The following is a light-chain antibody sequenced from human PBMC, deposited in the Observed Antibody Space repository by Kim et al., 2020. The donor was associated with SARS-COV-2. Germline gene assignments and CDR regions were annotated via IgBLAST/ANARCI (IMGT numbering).Light chain of an antibody. CDR2: KAS. V-gene: IGKV1-5*03. CDR3: QQYNSYPWT. CDR1: QSISSW. Sequence: DIQMTQSPSTLSASVGDRIIITCRASQSISSWLAWYQQKPGKAPKLLIYKASSLESGVPSRFSGSGSGTEFTLTISSLQPDDFATYYCQQYNSYPWTFGHGTKVDI. J-gene: IGKJ1*01.